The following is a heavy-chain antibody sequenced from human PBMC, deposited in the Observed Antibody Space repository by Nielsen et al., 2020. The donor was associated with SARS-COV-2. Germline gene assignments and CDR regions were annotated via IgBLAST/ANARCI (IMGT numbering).Heavy chain of an antibody. CDR3: AREGAGSSVYYGLDV. V-gene: IGHV3-33*01. CDR2: IWCDGRKK. D-gene: IGHD6-13*01. Sequence: GESLKISCAASGFTFSSYGMNWVRQAPGKGLGWVAVIWCDGRKKYHADSVKGRFTISRDNSKNTLYLQMNSLRAEDTAMYYCAREGAGSSVYYGLDVWGQGTTVTVSS. J-gene: IGHJ6*02. CDR1: GFTFSSYG.